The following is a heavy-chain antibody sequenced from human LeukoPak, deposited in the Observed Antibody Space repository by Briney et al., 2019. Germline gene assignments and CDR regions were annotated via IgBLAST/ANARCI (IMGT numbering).Heavy chain of an antibody. V-gene: IGHV4-38-2*02. D-gene: IGHD3-3*01. CDR2: IYHSGST. J-gene: IGHJ4*02. Sequence: SETLSLTCTVSGYSISSGYYWGWIRQPPGKGLEWIGSIYHSGSTYYNPSLKSRVTISVDTSKNQFSLKLSSVTAADTAVYYCARGNYDFWSGYYTWGIFGYWGQGTLVTVPS. CDR3: ARGNYDFWSGYYTWGIFGY. CDR1: GYSISSGYY.